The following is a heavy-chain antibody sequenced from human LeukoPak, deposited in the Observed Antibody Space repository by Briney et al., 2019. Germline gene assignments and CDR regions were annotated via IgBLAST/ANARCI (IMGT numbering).Heavy chain of an antibody. J-gene: IGHJ5*02. Sequence: SETLSLTCTVSGGSISSSSYYWGWIRQPPGKGLEWIGSIYYSGSTYYNPSLKSRVTISVDTSKNQFSLKLSSVTAADTAAYYCARGYSSGLDWFDPWGQGTLVTVSS. CDR2: IYYSGST. D-gene: IGHD6-19*01. V-gene: IGHV4-39*01. CDR1: GGSISSSSYY. CDR3: ARGYSSGLDWFDP.